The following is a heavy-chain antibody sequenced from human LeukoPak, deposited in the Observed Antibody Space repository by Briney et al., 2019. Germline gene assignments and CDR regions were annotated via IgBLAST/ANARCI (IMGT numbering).Heavy chain of an antibody. D-gene: IGHD2-21*01. CDR3: ARHPYIVVVEGSLRGPYYFDY. Sequence: GESLKISCKGSGYSFTSYWIGWVRQMPGKGLEWMGIIYPGDSDTRYSPSFQGQVTISADKSISTAYLQWSSLKASDTAMYYCARHPYIVVVEGSLRGPYYFDYWGQGTLVTVSS. V-gene: IGHV5-51*01. CDR1: GYSFTSYW. J-gene: IGHJ4*02. CDR2: IYPGDSDT.